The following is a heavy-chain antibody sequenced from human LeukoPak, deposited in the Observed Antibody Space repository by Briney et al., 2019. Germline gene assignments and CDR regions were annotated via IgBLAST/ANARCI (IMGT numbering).Heavy chain of an antibody. CDR2: ISGSGGST. Sequence: GGSLRLSCAASGFTFSSYAMSWVRQAPGKGLEWVSAISGSGGSTYYADSVKGRFTISRDNSKNTLYLQMNSLRAEDTAVYYCAKELEYYDFWSGTKPYYYFDYWGQGTLVTVSS. V-gene: IGHV3-23*01. J-gene: IGHJ4*02. D-gene: IGHD3-3*01. CDR3: AKELEYYDFWSGTKPYYYFDY. CDR1: GFTFSSYA.